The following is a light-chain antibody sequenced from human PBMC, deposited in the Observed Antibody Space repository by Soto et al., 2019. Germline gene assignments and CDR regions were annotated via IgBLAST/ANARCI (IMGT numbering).Light chain of an antibody. CDR2: EVS. Sequence: QSVLTQPPSVSGSPGQSVTISCTGTSSDVGSYNRVSWYQQPPGTAPKVMIYEVSNRPSGVPDRFSGSKSGNTASLTISGLQAEDEADYYCSLSTSSSTYVFGTGTKVTVL. V-gene: IGLV2-18*01. CDR1: SSDVGSYNR. CDR3: SLSTSSSTYV. J-gene: IGLJ1*01.